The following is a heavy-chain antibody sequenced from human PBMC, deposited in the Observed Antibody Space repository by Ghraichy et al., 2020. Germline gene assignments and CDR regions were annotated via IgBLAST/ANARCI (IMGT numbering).Heavy chain of an antibody. V-gene: IGHV3-23*01. Sequence: GGSLRLSCAASGFTFSSYAMSWVRQAPGKGLEWVSAISGSGGNTYYADSVKGRFTISRDNSKNTLYLQMNSLRAEDTAVYYCANPPHGDNYGSDYWGQGTLVTVSS. CDR3: ANPPHGDNYGSDY. CDR2: ISGSGGNT. J-gene: IGHJ4*02. D-gene: IGHD3-10*01. CDR1: GFTFSSYA.